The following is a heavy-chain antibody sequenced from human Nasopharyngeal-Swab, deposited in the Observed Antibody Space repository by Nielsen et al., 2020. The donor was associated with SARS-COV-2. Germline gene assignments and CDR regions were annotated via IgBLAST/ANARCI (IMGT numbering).Heavy chain of an antibody. CDR1: GFTFSSYD. CDR3: ARGDGTMVRGVIIRGGMDV. D-gene: IGHD3-10*01. Sequence: GGSLRLSCAPSGFTFSSYDMHWVRQAPGKGLEWVSAIGTAGDPYYPGSVKGRFTISRENAKTSLYLQMNSLRAGDTAVYYCARGDGTMVRGVIIRGGMDVWGQGTTVTVSS. V-gene: IGHV3-13*05. J-gene: IGHJ6*02. CDR2: IGTAGDP.